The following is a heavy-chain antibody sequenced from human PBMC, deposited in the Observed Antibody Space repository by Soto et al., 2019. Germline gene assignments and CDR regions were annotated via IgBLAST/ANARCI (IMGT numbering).Heavy chain of an antibody. CDR3: ARDSTGYDSSGYYLCY. V-gene: IGHV1-18*01. CDR2: ISAYNGNT. D-gene: IGHD3-22*01. CDR1: GYTFTSYG. Sequence: QVPLVQSGAEVKKPGASVKVSCKASGYTFTSYGISWVRQAPGQGLEWMGWISAYNGNTNYAQKLQGRDTMTTDTSTSTAYMELRSLRSDDTAVYYCARDSTGYDSSGYYLCYWGQGTLVTVSS. J-gene: IGHJ4*02.